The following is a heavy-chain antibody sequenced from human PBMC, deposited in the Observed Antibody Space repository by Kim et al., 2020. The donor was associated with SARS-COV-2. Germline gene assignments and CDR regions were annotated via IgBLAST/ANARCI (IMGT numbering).Heavy chain of an antibody. CDR3: ASRSTGYVWDKFEY. Sequence: GGSLRLSCVASGFTFSSYWMHWVRQAPGKGLVWVSRVNSDGSSTSYADSVKGRFTISRDNARNTLYLQMNSLRAEDTAVYYCASRSTGYVWDKFEYWGQGTLVTVSS. V-gene: IGHV3-74*01. D-gene: IGHD3-16*01. CDR1: GFTFSSYW. J-gene: IGHJ4*02. CDR2: VNSDGSST.